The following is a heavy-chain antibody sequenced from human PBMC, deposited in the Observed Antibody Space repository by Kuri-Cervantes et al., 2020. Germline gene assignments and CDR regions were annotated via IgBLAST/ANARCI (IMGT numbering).Heavy chain of an antibody. CDR2: ISVSGGST. J-gene: IGHJ3*02. CDR1: GFTFSSYA. CDR3: AKDINSGSGTFAFDI. D-gene: IGHD3-10*01. V-gene: IGHV3-23*01. Sequence: GGSLRLSCAASGFTFSSYAMSWVRQAPGKGLEWVSPISVSGGSTYYADSVKGRFTISRDNSKDTLSLQMNSLRAEDTAIYYCAKDINSGSGTFAFDIWGQGTMVTVSS.